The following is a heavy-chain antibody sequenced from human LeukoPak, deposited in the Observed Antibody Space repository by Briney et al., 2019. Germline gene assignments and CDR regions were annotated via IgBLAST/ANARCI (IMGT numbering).Heavy chain of an antibody. J-gene: IGHJ4*02. CDR1: GGSISSSNW. CDR2: IYHSGST. Sequence: PSEALSLTCAVSGGSISSSNWWSWVRQPPGKGLEWIGEIYHSGSTNYNPSLKSRVTISVDKSKNQFSLKLSSVTAADTAVYYCARFGSRINYYDSSGYSSFDYWGQGTLVTVSS. D-gene: IGHD3-22*01. CDR3: ARFGSRINYYDSSGYSSFDY. V-gene: IGHV4-4*02.